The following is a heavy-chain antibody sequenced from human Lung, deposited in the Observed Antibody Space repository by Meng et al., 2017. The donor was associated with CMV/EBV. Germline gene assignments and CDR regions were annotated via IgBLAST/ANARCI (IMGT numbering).Heavy chain of an antibody. CDR2: IIPILGTV. Sequence: SVXVSXXASGGTFTGYAVGWVRQAPGQGLEWMGGIIPILGTVNYAQNFQDRVTITADESTVTAYMELSSLRSEDTAVYYCARFSYDSGYLIDYWGQGTXVTVSS. CDR1: GGTFTGYA. D-gene: IGHD3-22*01. J-gene: IGHJ4*02. V-gene: IGHV1-69*13. CDR3: ARFSYDSGYLIDY.